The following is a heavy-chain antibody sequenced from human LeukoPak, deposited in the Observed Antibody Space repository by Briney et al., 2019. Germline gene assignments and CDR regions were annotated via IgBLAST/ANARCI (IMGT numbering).Heavy chain of an antibody. Sequence: ASETLSLTRAVSGGSITSSSWWSWIRQPPGKGLEWIGYIYYSGSTYYNPSLKSRVTISVDTSKNQFSLKLSSVTAADTAVYYCARRTGPFDYWGQGTLVTVSS. D-gene: IGHD1-1*01. V-gene: IGHV4-30-4*01. CDR1: GGSITSSSW. J-gene: IGHJ4*02. CDR2: IYYSGST. CDR3: ARRTGPFDY.